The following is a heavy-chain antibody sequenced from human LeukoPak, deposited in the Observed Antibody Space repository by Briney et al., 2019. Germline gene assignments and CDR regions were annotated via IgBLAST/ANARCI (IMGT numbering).Heavy chain of an antibody. CDR3: ARPRGGSSWWTFDY. D-gene: IGHD6-13*01. CDR2: IYYSGST. CDR1: GGSISSSSYY. Sequence: SETLSLTCTVSGGSISSSSYYWGWIRQPPGEGLEWIGSIYYSGSTYYNPSLKSRVTISVDTSKNQFSLKLSSVTAADTAVYYCARPRGGSSWWTFDYWGQGTLVTVSS. J-gene: IGHJ4*02. V-gene: IGHV4-39*07.